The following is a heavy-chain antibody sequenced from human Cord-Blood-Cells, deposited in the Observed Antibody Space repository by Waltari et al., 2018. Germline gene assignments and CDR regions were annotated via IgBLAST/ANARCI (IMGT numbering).Heavy chain of an antibody. CDR3: ASGANGYDSSGYFDS. J-gene: IGHJ4*02. V-gene: IGHV4-39*07. Sequence: QLQLQESGPGLVKPSETLSLTCTVSGGSISSSSYYWGWIRQPPGKGLEWIGSIYYSGRTHNNPSRKSRDTIAVETSKNEFSLKLSSVTAADTAVYYCASGANGYDSSGYFDSWGQGTLVTVSS. CDR2: IYYSGRT. CDR1: GGSISSSSYY. D-gene: IGHD3-22*01.